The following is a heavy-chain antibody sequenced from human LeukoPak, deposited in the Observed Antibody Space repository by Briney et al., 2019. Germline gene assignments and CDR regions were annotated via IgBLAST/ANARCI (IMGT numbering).Heavy chain of an antibody. J-gene: IGHJ3*02. CDR2: INPDGSLR. V-gene: IGHV3-7*01. CDR3: ATSQSFAFGI. Sequence: GGSLRLSCAGSTFTLNTYRMTWARQAPGKGLEWLASINPDGSLRNFGDSVKGRFTISRDNAKDSVYLQMNSLRVEDTAVYYCATSQSFAFGIWGQGTMVTVSS. CDR1: TFTLNTYR.